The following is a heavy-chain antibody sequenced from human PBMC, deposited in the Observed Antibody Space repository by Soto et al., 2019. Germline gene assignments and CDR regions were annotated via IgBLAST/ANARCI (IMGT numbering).Heavy chain of an antibody. CDR1: GGSISSYY. Sequence: SETLSLTCTVSGGSISSYYWSWIRQPPGKGLEWIGYIYYSGSTNYNPSLKSRVTVSVDTSKNQFSLKLSSVTAADTAVYYCARTLHIYYYYGMDVWGQGTTVTVSS. V-gene: IGHV4-59*01. J-gene: IGHJ6*02. CDR2: IYYSGST. CDR3: ARTLHIYYYYGMDV.